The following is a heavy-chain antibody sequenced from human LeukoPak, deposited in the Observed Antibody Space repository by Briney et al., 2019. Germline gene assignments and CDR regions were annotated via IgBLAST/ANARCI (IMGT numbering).Heavy chain of an antibody. CDR2: TCYRSKWYN. CDR3: ARIMYSSPGGTFDY. V-gene: IGHV6-1*01. CDR1: GDSVSSNSAA. D-gene: IGHD6-19*01. J-gene: IGHJ4*02. Sequence: SQTLSLTCAISGDSVSSNSAAWNWIRQSPSRGLEWLGRTCYRSKWYNDYAVSVKSRITINPDTSKNQFSLQLNSVTPEDTAVYYCARIMYSSPGGTFDYWGQGTLVTVSS.